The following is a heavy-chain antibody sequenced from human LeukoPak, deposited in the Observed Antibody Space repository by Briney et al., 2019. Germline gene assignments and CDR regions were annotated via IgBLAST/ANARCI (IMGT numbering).Heavy chain of an antibody. CDR1: GCTFSSYA. V-gene: IGHV1-69*05. CDR3: ARDHLDPNWFDP. J-gene: IGHJ5*02. Sequence: GASVKVSCKASGCTFSSYAISWVRQAPGQGLEWMGRIIPIFGTANYAQKFQGRVTITTDESTSTAYMELSSLRSEDTAVYYCARDHLDPNWFDPWGQGTLVTVSS. CDR2: IIPIFGTA. D-gene: IGHD1-1*01.